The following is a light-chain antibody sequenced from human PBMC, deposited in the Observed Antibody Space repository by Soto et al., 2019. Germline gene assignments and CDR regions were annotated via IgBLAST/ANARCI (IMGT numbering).Light chain of an antibody. CDR3: QQYGSSPRT. J-gene: IGKJ1*01. CDR2: GAS. V-gene: IGKV3-20*01. Sequence: EIVLTQSPGTLSLSPGERATLSCRASQSVSSNYLAWYQQKPGQAPRLVIYGASSRATGIPDRFSGSGSGKDFTLTISRLEPEDFAVYYCQQYGSSPRTFGQGTKVEIK. CDR1: QSVSSNY.